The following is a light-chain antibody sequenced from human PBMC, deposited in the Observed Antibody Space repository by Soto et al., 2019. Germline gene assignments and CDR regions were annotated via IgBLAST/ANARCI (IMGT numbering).Light chain of an antibody. V-gene: IGKV3-15*01. Sequence: IGMTQSPATLSVSPGERATLSCRASQSVGRSLAWYQQKPGQAPRLLIYGTSARATGIPATFSGSGSGTEFTLTISSLQSEDFAIYYCQQYDNWPSVTFGGGTKVDIK. J-gene: IGKJ4*01. CDR1: QSVGRS. CDR3: QQYDNWPSVT. CDR2: GTS.